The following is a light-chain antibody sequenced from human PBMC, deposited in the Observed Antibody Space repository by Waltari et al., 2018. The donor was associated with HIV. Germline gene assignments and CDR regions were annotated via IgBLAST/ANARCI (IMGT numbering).Light chain of an antibody. V-gene: IGKV3-11*01. CDR2: GAS. CDR3: HQRSNWPIT. J-gene: IGKJ5*01. Sequence: EIVLTQSPATLSLSPGERATLSCRASQSVSTYLAWYQQKPGQAPRLLIYGASSRATGIPARFSCRGAGTDFTLTISSLEPGDFGVYYCHQRSNWPITFGQGTRLEIK. CDR1: QSVSTY.